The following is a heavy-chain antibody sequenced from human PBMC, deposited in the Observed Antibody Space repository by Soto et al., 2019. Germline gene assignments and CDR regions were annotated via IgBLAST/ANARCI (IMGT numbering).Heavy chain of an antibody. CDR3: AGDGYCNGGNCFHLGAFDI. J-gene: IGHJ3*02. Sequence: GSLILSCAASGFTVSSNYMSWVLQAPGRGLEWVSVIYSGGDTYNAESVKGRFTISRDNSKNTLYLQMNSLRAEDTAVYYCAGDGYCNGGNCFHLGAFDISCQGTIDIVSS. V-gene: IGHV3-66*01. CDR2: IYSGGDT. CDR1: GFTVSSNY. D-gene: IGHD2-15*01.